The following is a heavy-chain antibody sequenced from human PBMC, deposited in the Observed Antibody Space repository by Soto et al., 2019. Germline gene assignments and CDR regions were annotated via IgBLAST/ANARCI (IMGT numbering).Heavy chain of an antibody. J-gene: IGHJ3*02. D-gene: IGHD5-18*01. Sequence: QVQLVQSGAEVKKPGSSVKVSCKASGGTFSSYTISWVGQAPGQGLEWMGRIIPILGIANYAQKFQGRVTITADKSTSTAYMELSSLRSEDTAVYYCAYTAMVTGAFDIWGQGTMVTVSS. CDR1: GGTFSSYT. CDR3: AYTAMVTGAFDI. V-gene: IGHV1-69*02. CDR2: IIPILGIA.